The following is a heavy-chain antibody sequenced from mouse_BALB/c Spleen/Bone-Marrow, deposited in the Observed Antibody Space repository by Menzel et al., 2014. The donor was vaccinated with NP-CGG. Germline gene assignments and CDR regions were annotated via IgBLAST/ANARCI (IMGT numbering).Heavy chain of an antibody. D-gene: IGHD1-1*01. Sequence: QVQLKQSGAELAKPGASVKMSCKASGYTFSSYWMHWVKQRPGQGLEWIGYISPTTGYTEYSQKFKDKATLTADKSSSTAYMQLSSLTSEDSAVYYCARYGNFLAMDYWGQGTSVAASS. CDR1: GYTFSSYW. J-gene: IGHJ4*01. CDR2: ISPTTGYT. V-gene: IGHV1-7*01. CDR3: ARYGNFLAMDY.